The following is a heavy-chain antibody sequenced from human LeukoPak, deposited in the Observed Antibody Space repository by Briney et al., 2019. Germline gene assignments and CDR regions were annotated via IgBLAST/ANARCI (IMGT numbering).Heavy chain of an antibody. CDR2: ISSSSSYI. CDR1: GFTFSSYS. CDR3: AKDISFTFGGVCFDY. Sequence: GGSLRLSCAASGFTFSSYSMNWVRQAPGKGLEWVSSISSSSSYINYADSVRSRFTISRDNAKNSLYLQMNSLRAEDTALYYCAKDISFTFGGVCFDYWGQGTLVTVSS. J-gene: IGHJ4*02. D-gene: IGHD3-16*01. V-gene: IGHV3-21*04.